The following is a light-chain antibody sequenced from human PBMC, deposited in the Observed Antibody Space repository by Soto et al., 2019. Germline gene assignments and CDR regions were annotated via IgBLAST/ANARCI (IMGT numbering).Light chain of an antibody. J-gene: IGLJ2*01. CDR3: TSFTGSSTPVI. CDR2: EVN. CDR1: SSDVGAHNY. V-gene: IGLV2-14*01. Sequence: QSALTQPASVSGFLGQSITISCTGTSSDVGAHNYVSWYQQHPGKAPKLVLYEVNSRPSWVPSRFSGSKSGNTASLTISGLQGEDEADYYCTSFTGSSTPVIFGGGTKVTVL.